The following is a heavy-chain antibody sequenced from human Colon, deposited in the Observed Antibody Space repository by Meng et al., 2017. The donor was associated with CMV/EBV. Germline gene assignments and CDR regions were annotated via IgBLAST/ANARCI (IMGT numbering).Heavy chain of an antibody. V-gene: IGHV3-30-3*01. D-gene: IGHD3-16*01. J-gene: IGHJ4*02. Sequence: GGSLRLSCVGSGFIFTAYPIHWVRQAPGKGLEWLASDGSADNYADSVRGRFFISRDNSKNSVYLQNDSLGNDDTAVYYCARDRLGGIDYWGQGTLVTVSS. CDR3: ARDRLGGIDY. CDR1: GFIFTAYP. CDR2: SDGSAD.